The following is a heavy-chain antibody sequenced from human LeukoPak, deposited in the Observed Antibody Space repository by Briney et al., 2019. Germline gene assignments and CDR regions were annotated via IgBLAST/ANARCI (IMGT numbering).Heavy chain of an antibody. CDR1: GFTFSSYE. D-gene: IGHD3-22*01. V-gene: IGHV3-48*03. J-gene: IGHJ6*03. CDR2: ISSSGSTI. Sequence: GGSLRLSCAASGFTFSSYEMNWVRQAPGKGLEWVSYISSSGSTIYYADSVKGRFTISRDNAKNSLYLQMNSLRAEDTAVYYCARDLSDSSGYRNFYYYYMGVWGKGTTVTISS. CDR3: ARDLSDSSGYRNFYYYYMGV.